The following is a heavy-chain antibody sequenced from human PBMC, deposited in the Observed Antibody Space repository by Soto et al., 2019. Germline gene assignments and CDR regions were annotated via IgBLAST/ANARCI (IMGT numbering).Heavy chain of an antibody. CDR2: IYYSGST. V-gene: IGHV4-59*01. CDR3: AREFSNYEGYYGMDV. J-gene: IGHJ6*02. CDR1: GGSISSYY. D-gene: IGHD4-4*01. Sequence: SETLSLTCTVSGGSISSYYWSWIRQPPGKGLEWIGYIYYSGSTNYNPSLKSRVTISVDTSKNQFSLKLSSVTAADTAVYYCAREFSNYEGYYGMDVWGQGTTVTSP.